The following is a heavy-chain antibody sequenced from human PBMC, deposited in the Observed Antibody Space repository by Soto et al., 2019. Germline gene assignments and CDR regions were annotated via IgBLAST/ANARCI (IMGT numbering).Heavy chain of an antibody. D-gene: IGHD5-12*01. V-gene: IGHV3-9*01. J-gene: IGHJ3*02. Sequence: ESGGGLVQPGRSLRLSCAASGFTFDDYAMHWVRQAPGKDLDWVSGINWNSGSIGYADSVKGRFTISRDNAKNSLYLQMNSLRAEDTALYYCAKDVASGGSDAFDIWGQGTMVIVSS. CDR3: AKDVASGGSDAFDI. CDR1: GFTFDDYA. CDR2: INWNSGSI.